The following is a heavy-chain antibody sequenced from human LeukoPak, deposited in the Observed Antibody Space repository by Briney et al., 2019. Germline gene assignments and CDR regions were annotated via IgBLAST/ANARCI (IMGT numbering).Heavy chain of an antibody. CDR3: ARDQGYHDSSGYEYFQH. CDR1: GFTFSSYS. Sequence: PGGSLRLSCAASGFTFSSYSMNWVRQAPGKGLEWVSSISSSSSYIYYADSVKGRFTISRDNAKNSLYLQMNSLRAEDTAVYYCARDQGYHDSSGYEYFQHWGQGTLVTVSS. D-gene: IGHD3-22*01. V-gene: IGHV3-21*01. CDR2: ISSSSSYI. J-gene: IGHJ1*01.